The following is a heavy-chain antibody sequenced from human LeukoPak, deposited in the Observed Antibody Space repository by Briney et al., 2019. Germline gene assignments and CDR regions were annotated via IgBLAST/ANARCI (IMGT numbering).Heavy chain of an antibody. CDR1: GGSFSGYY. V-gene: IGHV4-59*10. D-gene: IGHD3-10*01. J-gene: IGHJ6*03. CDR3: ARGMVRGVTHYYYYYMDV. Sequence: SETLSLTCAVYGGSFSGYYWSWIRQPAGKGLEWIGRIYTSGSTNYNPSLKSRVTMSVDTSKNQFSLKLSSVTAADTAVYYCARGMVRGVTHYYYYYMDVWGKGTTVTISS. CDR2: IYTSGST.